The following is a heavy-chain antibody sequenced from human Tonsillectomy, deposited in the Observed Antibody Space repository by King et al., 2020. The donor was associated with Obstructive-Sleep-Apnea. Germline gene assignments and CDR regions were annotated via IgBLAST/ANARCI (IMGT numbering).Heavy chain of an antibody. CDR2: MNSDGSSI. V-gene: IGHV3-74*01. D-gene: IGHD3-22*01. CDR1: GFTFRNYW. CDR3: ARTYYHEKTDYRHFDC. J-gene: IGHJ4*02. Sequence: VQLVESGGGLVQPGGSLRLSCAASGFTFRNYWMHWVRQAPGKGLLWLSRMNSDGSSIIYADSVKGRFTISRDNAKNTLYLQMDSLTAEDTAVYYCARTYYHEKTDYRHFDCWGQGTLVTVSS.